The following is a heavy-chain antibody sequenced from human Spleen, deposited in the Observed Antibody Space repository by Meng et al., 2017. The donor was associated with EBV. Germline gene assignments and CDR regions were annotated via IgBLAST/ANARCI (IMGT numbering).Heavy chain of an antibody. CDR3: ASHLDWGWPFDY. V-gene: IGHV3-74*02. Sequence: EVQRVESGGGLVKSGGSLRLSCAASGFIFSSYSMNWVRQAPGKGLVWVSRINSDGSSTSYADSVKGRFTISRDNAKNTLYLQMNRLRAEDTAVYYCASHLDWGWPFDYWGQGTLVTVSS. D-gene: IGHD3/OR15-3a*01. CDR1: GFIFSSYS. J-gene: IGHJ4*02. CDR2: INSDGSST.